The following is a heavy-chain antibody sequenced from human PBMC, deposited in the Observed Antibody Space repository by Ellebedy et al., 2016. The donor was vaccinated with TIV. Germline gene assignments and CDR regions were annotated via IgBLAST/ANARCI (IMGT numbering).Heavy chain of an antibody. J-gene: IGHJ4*02. CDR2: INPNSGGT. CDR3: ARDLHDSSGYYYVGAPFDY. Sequence: ASVKVSXKASGYTFTGYYMHWVRQAPGQGLEWMGWINPNSGGTNYAQKFQGWVTMTRDTSISTAYMELSRLRSDDTAVYYCARDLHDSSGYYYVGAPFDYWGQGTLVTVSS. D-gene: IGHD3-22*01. V-gene: IGHV1-2*04. CDR1: GYTFTGYY.